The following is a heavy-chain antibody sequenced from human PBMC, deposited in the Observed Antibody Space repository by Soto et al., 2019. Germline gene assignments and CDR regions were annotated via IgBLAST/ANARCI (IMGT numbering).Heavy chain of an antibody. CDR3: ARGGYCSSTSCYDPYYYYYGMDV. D-gene: IGHD2-2*03. V-gene: IGHV3-48*01. CDR1: GFTFSSYS. CDR2: ISSSSSTI. J-gene: IGHJ6*02. Sequence: GSLRLSCAASGFTFSSYSMNWVRQAPGKGLEWVSYISSSSSTIYYADSVKGRFTISRDNAKNSLYLQMNSLRAEDTAVYYCARGGYCSSTSCYDPYYYYYGMDVWGQGTTVTVSS.